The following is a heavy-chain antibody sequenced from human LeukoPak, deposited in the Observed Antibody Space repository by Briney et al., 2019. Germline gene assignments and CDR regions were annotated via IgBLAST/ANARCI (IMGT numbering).Heavy chain of an antibody. CDR1: GGSFSGYY. CDR2: IYTSGST. V-gene: IGHV4-4*07. D-gene: IGHD3-10*01. J-gene: IGHJ5*02. CDR3: ARELLFGVDP. Sequence: SETLSLTCAVYGGSFSGYYWSWIRQPAGKGLEWIGRIYTSGSTNYNPSLKSRVTMSVDTSKNQFSLKLSSVTAADTAVYYCARELLFGVDPWGQGTLVTVSS.